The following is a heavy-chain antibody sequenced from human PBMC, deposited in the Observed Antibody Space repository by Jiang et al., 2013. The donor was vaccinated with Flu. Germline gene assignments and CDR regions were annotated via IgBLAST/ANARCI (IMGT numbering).Heavy chain of an antibody. Sequence: YYMYWVRQAPGQGLEWMGVINPSGGSTRYAQMFQGRVTLTRDTSTSTIYMELSSLTSEDTAVYYCARSILGPTSSSWYGWIDPWGQGTLVTVSS. V-gene: IGHV1-46*01. D-gene: IGHD6-13*01. CDR2: INPSGGST. CDR1: YY. J-gene: IGHJ5*02. CDR3: ARSILGPTSSSWYGWIDP.